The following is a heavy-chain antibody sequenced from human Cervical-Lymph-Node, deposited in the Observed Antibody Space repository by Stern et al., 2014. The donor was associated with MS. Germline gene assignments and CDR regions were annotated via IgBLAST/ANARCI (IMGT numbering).Heavy chain of an antibody. D-gene: IGHD2-2*01. CDR1: GFRFNIYS. V-gene: IGHV3-21*06. CDR3: AREKCGSTSCSEGY. Sequence: EVQLVESGGGLVKPGGSLRLSCAASGFRFNIYSLFWVRQAPGKGLEWLSSISYDSRYIYYADSVQGRFTISRDNAKNSVYLQINSLRAEDTAVYYCAREKCGSTSCSEGYGGQGTLVTVS. J-gene: IGHJ1*01. CDR2: ISYDSRYI.